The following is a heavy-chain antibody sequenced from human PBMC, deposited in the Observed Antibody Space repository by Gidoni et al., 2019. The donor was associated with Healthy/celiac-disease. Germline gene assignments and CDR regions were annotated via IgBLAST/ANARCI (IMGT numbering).Heavy chain of an antibody. Sequence: QVQLQESGPGLVKPSETLSLTCTVSGGSISSYYWSWIRPPPGKGLEGIGYIYYSGSTNYNPFLKSRVTISVDTSKNQFSLKLSSVTAADTAVYYCARDDPIAEWWWFDPWGQGTLVTVSS. CDR3: ARDDPIAEWWWFDP. CDR2: IYYSGST. D-gene: IGHD2-15*01. V-gene: IGHV4-59*01. J-gene: IGHJ5*02. CDR1: GGSISSYY.